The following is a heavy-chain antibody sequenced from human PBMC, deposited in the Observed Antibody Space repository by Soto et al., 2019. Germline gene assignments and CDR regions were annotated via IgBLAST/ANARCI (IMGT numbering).Heavy chain of an antibody. V-gene: IGHV4-59*01. D-gene: IGHD6-19*01. CDR3: ARGGEAVAGTYYSGLHV. CDR2: IHYTGSA. J-gene: IGHJ6*02. CDR1: GGSISRSY. Sequence: KPSETLSLTCNVSGGSISRSYWIWIRQSPGKRLECIGYIHYTGSARYNPSLKSRVTMSVDTPQSQISLRLTSVTAADTGVYYCARGGEAVAGTYYSGLHVWGRGTTVTVSS.